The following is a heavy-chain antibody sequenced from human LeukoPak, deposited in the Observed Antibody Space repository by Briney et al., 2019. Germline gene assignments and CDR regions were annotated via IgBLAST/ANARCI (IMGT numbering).Heavy chain of an antibody. CDR2: ISYDGSNK. D-gene: IGHD5-18*01. CDR1: GFTFSSYG. V-gene: IGHV3-30*03. J-gene: IGHJ4*02. CDR3: ARRRGYSYGPYYY. Sequence: GGSLRLSCAASGFTFSSYGMHWVRQAPGKGLEWVAVISYDGSNKYYADSVKGRFTISRDNSKNTLYLQMNSLRAEDTAVYYCARRRGYSYGPYYYWGQGTLVTVSS.